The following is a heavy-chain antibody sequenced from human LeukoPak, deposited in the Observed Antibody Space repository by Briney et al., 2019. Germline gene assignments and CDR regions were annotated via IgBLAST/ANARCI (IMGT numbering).Heavy chain of an antibody. CDR1: GFTFSRYG. J-gene: IGHJ4*02. CDR2: INRDGSSI. D-gene: IGHD5-12*01. V-gene: IGHV3-74*03. Sequence: GGSLRLSCVGSGFTFSRYGLIWVRQAPGKGLVWVSRINRDGSSITYADSVKGRFTISRDNAKNTLYLQMNSLRVEDTAVYYCAREGRVSGYDFDCWGQGTLVTVSS. CDR3: AREGRVSGYDFDC.